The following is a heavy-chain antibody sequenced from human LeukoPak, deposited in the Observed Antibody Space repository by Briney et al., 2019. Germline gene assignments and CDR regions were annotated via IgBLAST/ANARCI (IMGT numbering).Heavy chain of an antibody. V-gene: IGHV3-23*01. CDR2: ISGSGGST. J-gene: IGHJ5*02. D-gene: IGHD6-19*01. CDR1: GFTFSSYS. Sequence: QPGGSLGLSCAASGFTFSSYSMNWVRQAPGKGLEWVSAISGSGGSTYYADSVKGRFTISRDNSKDTLYLQMNSLRAEDTAVYYCAKDQSSGWFGYNWFDPWGQGTLVTVSS. CDR3: AKDQSSGWFGYNWFDP.